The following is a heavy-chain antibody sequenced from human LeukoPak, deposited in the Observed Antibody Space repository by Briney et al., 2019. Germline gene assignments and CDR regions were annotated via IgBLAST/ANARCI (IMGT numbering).Heavy chain of an antibody. V-gene: IGHV3-23*01. Sequence: GGSLRLSCAASGFTFSDCYMSWIRQAPGKGLEWVSGISGSGDNTLYADSVKGRFTISRDNSKNTLYLEMNSLRAEDTAIYYCAKMKGHPLPKYYMDVWGQGTTVTVSS. CDR2: ISGSGDNT. CDR1: GFTFSDCY. D-gene: IGHD1-26*01. J-gene: IGHJ6*01. CDR3: AKMKGHPLPKYYMDV.